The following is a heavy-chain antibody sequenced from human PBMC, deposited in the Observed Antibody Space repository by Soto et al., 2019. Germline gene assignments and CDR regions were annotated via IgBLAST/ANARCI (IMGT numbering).Heavy chain of an antibody. V-gene: IGHV1-8*01. D-gene: IGHD6-13*01. CDR1: GYTFITYE. J-gene: IGHJ5*01. CDR2: MNPRGGNT. CDR3: ARGDSFTSSWYWFDS. Sequence: QVQLVQSGVEVKKPGASVKVSCKTSGYTFITYEITWVRQAPGQGLEWMGWMNPRGGNTGYAQKFQGRVAMTRNTSVNTAYLELSDLTSEDTAVYYCARGDSFTSSWYWFDSWGQGTLVTVSS.